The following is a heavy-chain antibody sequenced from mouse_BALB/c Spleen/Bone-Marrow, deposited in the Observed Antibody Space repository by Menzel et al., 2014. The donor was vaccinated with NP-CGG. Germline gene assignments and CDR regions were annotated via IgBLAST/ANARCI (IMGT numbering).Heavy chain of an antibody. J-gene: IGHJ3*01. Sequence: EVQLQQSGAELVKPGASVKLSCTASGFNIEDTYIHWVKQRPEQGLEWIGRIDPANGNTKYGPKFQGRATVTTDTSSNTASLQLSNLTSEDTAVYYCARSGDSPFAYWGQGTLVTVSA. CDR1: GFNIEDTY. D-gene: IGHD2-12*01. CDR2: IDPANGNT. V-gene: IGHV14-3*02. CDR3: ARSGDSPFAY.